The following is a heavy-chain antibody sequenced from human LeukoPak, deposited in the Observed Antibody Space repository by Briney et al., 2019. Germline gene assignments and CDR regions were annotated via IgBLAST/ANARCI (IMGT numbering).Heavy chain of an antibody. CDR3: GRGSGSFSGGFDY. Sequence: GGSLRLSCAASGFTFSSYGMHWVRQTPGKGLEWVAIIWSDGSNKYYADSVEGRFTISRDNSKNTLYLQMNSLRAEDTAVYDCGRGSGSFSGGFDYWGQGTLVTVSS. D-gene: IGHD1-26*01. CDR2: IWSDGSNK. V-gene: IGHV3-33*01. J-gene: IGHJ4*02. CDR1: GFTFSSYG.